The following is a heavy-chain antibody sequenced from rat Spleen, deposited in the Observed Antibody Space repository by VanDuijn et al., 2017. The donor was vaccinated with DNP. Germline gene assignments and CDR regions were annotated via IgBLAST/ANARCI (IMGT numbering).Heavy chain of an antibody. J-gene: IGHJ2*01. V-gene: IGHV5-27*01. CDR3: TRGDTVPYFDY. Sequence: EVQLVESGGGLVQPGRSLKLSCAASGFTFSAYYMAWVRQAPAKGLEWVAYIGSPAYAPYYRDSVTGRFTITRDNEKSTLYLQMDSVRSEDTATYYCTRGDTVPYFDYWGQGVMVTVSS. D-gene: IGHD1-1*01. CDR1: GFTFSAYY. CDR2: IGSPAYAP.